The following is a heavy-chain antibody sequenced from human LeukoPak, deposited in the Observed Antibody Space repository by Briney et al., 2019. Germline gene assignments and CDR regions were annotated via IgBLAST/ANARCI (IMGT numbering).Heavy chain of an antibody. D-gene: IGHD5-24*01. CDR3: AKDRVRWLNDY. Sequence: PSGSLRLSCAASGFTLSSYAISWVRQAPPKGLEWVSAISGSGGSTYYADSVKGRFTISRDNSKNTLYLQMNSLRAEDTAVYYCAKDRVRWLNDYWGQGTLVTVSS. CDR1: GFTLSSYA. J-gene: IGHJ4*02. CDR2: ISGSGGST. V-gene: IGHV3-23*01.